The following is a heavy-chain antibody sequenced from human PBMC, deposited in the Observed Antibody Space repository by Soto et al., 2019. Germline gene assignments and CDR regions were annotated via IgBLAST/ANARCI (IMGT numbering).Heavy chain of an antibody. Sequence: ASVKVSCKASGYTFSNYALHWVRQAPGQRLEWMGWISAYNGNTNYAQKLQGRVTMTTDTSTSTAYMELRSLRSDDTAVYYCARDRIAAAVGGSWFDPWGQGTLVTVSS. J-gene: IGHJ5*02. CDR3: ARDRIAAAVGGSWFDP. CDR2: ISAYNGNT. D-gene: IGHD6-13*01. V-gene: IGHV1-18*01. CDR1: GYTFSNYA.